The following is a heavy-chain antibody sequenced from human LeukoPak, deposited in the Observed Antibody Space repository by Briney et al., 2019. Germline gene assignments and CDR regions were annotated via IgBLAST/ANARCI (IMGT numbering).Heavy chain of an antibody. Sequence: GGSLRLSCAASGFTFSSYSMNWVRQAPGKGLEWVSSISSSSSYIYYADSVKGRFTISRDNAKNSLYLQMNSLRAEDTAVYYCVGLEYYYGSGSYYPPFDPWGQGTLVTVSS. CDR1: GFTFSSYS. J-gene: IGHJ5*02. D-gene: IGHD3-10*01. V-gene: IGHV3-21*01. CDR3: VGLEYYYGSGSYYPPFDP. CDR2: ISSSSSYI.